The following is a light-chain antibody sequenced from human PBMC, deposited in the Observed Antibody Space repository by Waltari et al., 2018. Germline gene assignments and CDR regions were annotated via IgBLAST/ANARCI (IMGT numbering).Light chain of an antibody. V-gene: IGLV2-23*02. Sequence: QSALTQPASVSGSPGQSITISCTGTSSDVGSYNLVSWYQQHPGKAPKLMIYEVSKRPSGVSNRFSGSKSGNTASLTISGLQAEDEADYYCCSYAGRSTPPFGGGTKLTVL. J-gene: IGLJ3*02. CDR2: EVS. CDR1: SSDVGSYNL. CDR3: CSYAGRSTPP.